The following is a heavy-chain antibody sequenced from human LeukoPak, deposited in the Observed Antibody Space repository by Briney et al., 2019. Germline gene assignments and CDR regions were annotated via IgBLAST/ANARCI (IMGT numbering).Heavy chain of an antibody. CDR1: GGSISSYY. CDR2: IYYSGST. Sequence: SETLSLTCTVSGGSISSYYWSWIRQPPGKGLEWIGYIYYSGSTNYNPSLKSRATISVDTSKNQFSLKLSSVTAADTAVYYCARAILRRYYDSSGYYYGPYYYYGMDVWGQGTTVTVSS. V-gene: IGHV4-59*01. CDR3: ARAILRRYYDSSGYYYGPYYYYGMDV. J-gene: IGHJ6*02. D-gene: IGHD3-22*01.